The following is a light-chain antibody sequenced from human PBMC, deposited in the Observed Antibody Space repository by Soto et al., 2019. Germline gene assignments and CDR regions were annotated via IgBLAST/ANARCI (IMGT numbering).Light chain of an antibody. CDR2: NAS. V-gene: IGKV1-33*01. CDR3: QQYENLPT. CDR1: QNINNY. Sequence: DIQMTQSPSSLSASVVDRVTITCQASQNINNYLTSYQQKPGRAPKLLIYNASNLEAGVPSRFRGSGSGTDFTFTISRLQPEDIATYYCQQYENLPTFGQGTRLE. J-gene: IGKJ5*01.